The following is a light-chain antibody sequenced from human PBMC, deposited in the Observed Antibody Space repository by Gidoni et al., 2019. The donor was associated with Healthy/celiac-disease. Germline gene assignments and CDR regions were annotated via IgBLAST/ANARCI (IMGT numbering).Light chain of an antibody. V-gene: IGLV3-1*01. CDR3: QAWDSRGV. CDR1: KLGDKY. Sequence: SYELTQPPSVSVSPGQTASITCSGDKLGDKYACWYQQKPGQSPVLVIYQDSTRPSGIPERFSGSNSGNTATLTISGTQAMDEADYYCQAWDSRGVFGTGTKVTVL. CDR2: QDS. J-gene: IGLJ1*01.